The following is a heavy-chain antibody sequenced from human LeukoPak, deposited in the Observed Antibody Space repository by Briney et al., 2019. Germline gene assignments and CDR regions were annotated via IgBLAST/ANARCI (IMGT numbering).Heavy chain of an antibody. CDR3: ARDAPYWYFDL. CDR2: IYHSGST. CDR1: AGSISSGGYS. J-gene: IGHJ2*01. Sequence: SETLSLTCAVSAGSISSGGYSWSWIRQPPGKGLEWIGYIYHSGSTYYNPSLKSRVTISVDRSKNQFSLKLSSVTAADTAVYYCARDAPYWYFDLWGRGTLVTVSS. V-gene: IGHV4-30-2*01.